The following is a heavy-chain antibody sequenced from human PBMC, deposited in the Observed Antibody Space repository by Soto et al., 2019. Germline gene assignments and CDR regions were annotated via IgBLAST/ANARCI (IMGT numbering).Heavy chain of an antibody. D-gene: IGHD3-16*01. J-gene: IGHJ5*02. CDR1: GGSISSGGYY. CDR3: ARIVRGDWPTNLNWFDP. V-gene: IGHV4-61*08. Sequence: SETLSLTCTVSGGSISSGGYYWSWIRQHPGKGLEWIGYIYYSGSTNYNPSLKSRVTISVDTSKDQFSLKLSSVTAADTAVYYCARIVRGDWPTNLNWFDPWGQGTLVTVSS. CDR2: IYYSGST.